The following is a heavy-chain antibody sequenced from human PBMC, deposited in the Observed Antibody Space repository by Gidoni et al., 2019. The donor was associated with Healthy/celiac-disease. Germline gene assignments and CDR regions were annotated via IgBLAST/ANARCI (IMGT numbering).Heavy chain of an antibody. Sequence: QVQLVESGGGVVQPGRSLRLSCAASGFTFSSYGMHWVRQAPGKGLEWVAVISYDGSNKYYADSVKGRFTISRDNSKNTLYLQMNSLRAEDTAVYYCAKEGSRDGYNFAFDIWGQGTMVTVSS. CDR1: GFTFSSYG. D-gene: IGHD5-12*01. CDR2: ISYDGSNK. J-gene: IGHJ3*02. V-gene: IGHV3-30*18. CDR3: AKEGSRDGYNFAFDI.